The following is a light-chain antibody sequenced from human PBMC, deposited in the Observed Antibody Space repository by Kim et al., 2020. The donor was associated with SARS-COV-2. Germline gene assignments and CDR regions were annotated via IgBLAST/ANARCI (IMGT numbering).Light chain of an antibody. V-gene: IGKV1-9*01. Sequence: SVGDRVTITCRASRGISSYLAWYQQKPGKAPKLLIYAASTLQNGVPSRFSGSGSGTDFTLTISGLQHEDFATYYCQQLDTYPRVTFGLGTRLEIK. J-gene: IGKJ5*01. CDR2: AAS. CDR1: RGISSY. CDR3: QQLDTYPRVT.